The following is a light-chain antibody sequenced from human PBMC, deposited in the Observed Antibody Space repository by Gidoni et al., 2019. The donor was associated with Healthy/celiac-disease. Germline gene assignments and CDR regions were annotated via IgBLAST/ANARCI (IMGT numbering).Light chain of an antibody. CDR3: QQYNSYCT. Sequence: DIQTTQSPPTLSASVGDRVTITCRASQSISSWLAWYQQKPGKAPKLLIYKASSLESGVPSRFSGSGSGTEFTLTISSLQPDDFATYYCQQYNSYCTFGQGTKLEIK. J-gene: IGKJ2*02. V-gene: IGKV1-5*03. CDR1: QSISSW. CDR2: KAS.